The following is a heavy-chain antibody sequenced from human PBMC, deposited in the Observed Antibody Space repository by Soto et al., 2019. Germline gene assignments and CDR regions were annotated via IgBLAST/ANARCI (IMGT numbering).Heavy chain of an antibody. V-gene: IGHV3-48*03. J-gene: IGHJ4*02. Sequence: GGSLRLSCAASGFTFSSYEMNWVRQAAGKGLEWVSYITSGANTIYYADSVKGRFTISRDNANGSLYLEMSSLRVEDTAVYYCGRGSGWLHVDSWGRGPLVTVSS. CDR1: GFTFSSYE. D-gene: IGHD3-16*01. CDR3: GRGSGWLHVDS. CDR2: ITSGANTI.